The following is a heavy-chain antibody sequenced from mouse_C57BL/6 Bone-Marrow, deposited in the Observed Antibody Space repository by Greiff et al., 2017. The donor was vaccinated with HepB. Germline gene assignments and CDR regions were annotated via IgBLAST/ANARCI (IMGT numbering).Heavy chain of an antibody. D-gene: IGHD1-1*01. J-gene: IGHJ4*01. V-gene: IGHV2-2*01. CDR2: IWSGGST. Sequence: VQLQQSGPGLVQPSQSLSITCTVSGFSLTSYGVHWVRQSPGKGLEWLGVIWSGGSTDYNAAFISRLSISKDNSKSQVFFKMNSLQADDTAIYYCASPYYYGSSSHWGQGTSVTVSS. CDR1: GFSLTSYG. CDR3: ASPYYYGSSSH.